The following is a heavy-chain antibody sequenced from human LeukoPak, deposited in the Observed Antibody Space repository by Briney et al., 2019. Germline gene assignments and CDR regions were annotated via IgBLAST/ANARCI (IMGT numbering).Heavy chain of an antibody. Sequence: GGSLRLSCAASEFIFSSYWMNWVRQAPGKGLEWVANIKQDGSEKYYLDSVKGRFTISRDNAANSLYLQMNSLRAEDTAMYYCARRRDYGYFDYWGQGTLVTVSS. V-gene: IGHV3-7*01. J-gene: IGHJ4*02. D-gene: IGHD4-17*01. CDR3: ARRRDYGYFDY. CDR1: EFIFSSYW. CDR2: IKQDGSEK.